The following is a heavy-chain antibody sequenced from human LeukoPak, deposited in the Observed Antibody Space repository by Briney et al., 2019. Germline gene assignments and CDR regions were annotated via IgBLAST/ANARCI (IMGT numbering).Heavy chain of an antibody. CDR1: GFTLSRYA. CDR2: ITGSGTST. CDR3: AKDRSRYRDNDTDY. V-gene: IGHV3-23*01. J-gene: IGHJ4*02. Sequence: GGSLRLSCAASGFTLSRYAMHWVRQAPGKGLEWVSSITGSGTSTYYGDSVKGRFTVSRDNSKNTLYLQMNSLRAEDTALYYCAKDRSRYRDNDTDYWGQGTLVTVSS. D-gene: IGHD5-12*01.